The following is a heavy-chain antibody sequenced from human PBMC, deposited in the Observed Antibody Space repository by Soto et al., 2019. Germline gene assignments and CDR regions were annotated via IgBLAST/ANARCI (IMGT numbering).Heavy chain of an antibody. CDR2: IRSKANSYAT. Sequence: PGGSLRLSCAASGFTFSGSAMHWVRQASGKGLEWVGRIRSKANSYATAYAASVKGRFTISRDDSKNTAYLQMNSLKTEDTAVYYCTRPRSGAFDIWGQGTMVTVSS. CDR3: TRPRSGAFDI. V-gene: IGHV3-73*01. J-gene: IGHJ3*02. CDR1: GFTFSGSA.